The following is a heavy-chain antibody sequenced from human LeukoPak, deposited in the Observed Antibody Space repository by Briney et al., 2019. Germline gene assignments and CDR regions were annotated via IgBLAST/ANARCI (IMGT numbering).Heavy chain of an antibody. CDR2: INWNGGST. CDR3: ARGRGYGDYIGHFDY. V-gene: IGHV3-20*04. Sequence: GGSLRLSCAASGFTFDDYGMSWVRQAPGKGLEWVSGINWNGGSTGYADSVKGRSTISRDNAKNSLYLQMNSLRAEDTALYYCARGRGYGDYIGHFDYWGQGTLVTVSS. CDR1: GFTFDDYG. J-gene: IGHJ4*02. D-gene: IGHD4-17*01.